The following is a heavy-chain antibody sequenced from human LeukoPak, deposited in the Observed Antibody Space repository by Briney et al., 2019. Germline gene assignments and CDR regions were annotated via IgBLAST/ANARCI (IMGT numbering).Heavy chain of an antibody. CDR3: AREFVLRFLEWFPRGWFDP. CDR1: GGSISSYY. D-gene: IGHD3-3*01. V-gene: IGHV4-59*12. J-gene: IGHJ5*02. CDR2: IFYSGRT. Sequence: SETLSLTCSVSGGSISSYYWSWIRQPPGKGLEWIGYIFYSGRTNYNPSLKSRVTMSVVTSKNQFSLKLSSVTAADTAVYYCAREFVLRFLEWFPRGWFDPWGQGTLVTVSS.